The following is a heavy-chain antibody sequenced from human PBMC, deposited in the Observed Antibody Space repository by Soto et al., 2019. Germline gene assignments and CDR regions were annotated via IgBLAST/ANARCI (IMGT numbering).Heavy chain of an antibody. CDR3: ARVSWREKYGMDV. CDR1: GFTFSDSY. Sequence: LRLSCAASGFTFSDSYMSWIRQAPGKGLEWISYITFSGNTVYYADSLKGRFTISRDNAKNSLYLQMNRLRAEDTAVYYCARVSWREKYGMDVWGQGTTVTVSS. CDR2: ITFSGNTV. V-gene: IGHV3-11*01. J-gene: IGHJ6*02.